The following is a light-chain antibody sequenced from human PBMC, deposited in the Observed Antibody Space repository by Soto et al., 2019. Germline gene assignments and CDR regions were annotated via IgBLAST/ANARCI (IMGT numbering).Light chain of an antibody. J-gene: IGLJ3*02. V-gene: IGLV6-57*01. CDR3: QSYDGSNWV. Sequence: NFMLTQPYSMSGSPGKTVTISCTRSSGSVASNHVQWYQQRPGSSPTTVIFEDNQRPSGVPDRFSGSIDTSSNSASLSISGLKTEDEADYYCQSYDGSNWVFGGGTKLTVL. CDR1: SGSVASNH. CDR2: EDN.